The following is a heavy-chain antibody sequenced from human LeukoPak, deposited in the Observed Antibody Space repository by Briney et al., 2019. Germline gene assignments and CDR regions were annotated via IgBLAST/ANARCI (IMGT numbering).Heavy chain of an antibody. D-gene: IGHD1-14*01. V-gene: IGHV3-74*01. CDR1: GFIFSRYW. CDR3: ARDFKGISP. Sequence: GGSLRLSCAGSGFIFSRYWMHWVREAPGKGLMWVSGINTDGSDTRYADFAKGRFTISRDNAKNTLYLQLNSLRAEDTAMYYCARDFKGISPWGLGTLVTVSP. J-gene: IGHJ5*02. CDR2: INTDGSDT.